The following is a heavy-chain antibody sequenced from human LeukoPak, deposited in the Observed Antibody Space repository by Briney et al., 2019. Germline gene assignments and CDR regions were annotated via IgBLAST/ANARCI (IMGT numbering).Heavy chain of an antibody. CDR3: VPASIAAIDY. CDR2: ISGSGGST. Sequence: GGSLRLSCAASGFTFSSYAMSWVRQAPGKGLEWVSAISGSGGSTYYADSVKGRFTISRDNSKNTLYLQMNSLRAEDTAVCYCVPASIAAIDYWGQGTLVTVSS. CDR1: GFTFSSYA. D-gene: IGHD6-6*01. V-gene: IGHV3-23*01. J-gene: IGHJ4*02.